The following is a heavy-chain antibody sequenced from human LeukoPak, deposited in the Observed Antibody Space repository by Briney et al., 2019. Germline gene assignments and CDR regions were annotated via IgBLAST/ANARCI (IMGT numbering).Heavy chain of an antibody. CDR1: GYTFTGYY. CDR3: ARIKEIAGATLYYFDY. V-gene: IGHV1-2*02. D-gene: IGHD1-26*01. CDR2: INPNSGGT. Sequence: ASVKVSCKASGYTFTGYYMHWVRQAPGQGLEWMGWINPNSGGTNYAQKFQGRVTMTRDTSISTAYMELSRLRSDDTAVYYCARIKEIAGATLYYFDYWGQGTLVTVSS. J-gene: IGHJ4*02.